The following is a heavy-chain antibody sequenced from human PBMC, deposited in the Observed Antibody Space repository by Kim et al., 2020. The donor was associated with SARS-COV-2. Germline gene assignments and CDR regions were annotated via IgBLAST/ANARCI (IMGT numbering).Heavy chain of an antibody. Sequence: STYFNPSLKSRVTISVDTSKNQFSLKLSSVTAADRAVYYCARGLAGSFIDYWGRGTLVTVSS. V-gene: IGHV4-30-2*04. J-gene: IGHJ4*02. CDR3: ARGLAGSFIDY. D-gene: IGHD6-19*01. CDR2: ST.